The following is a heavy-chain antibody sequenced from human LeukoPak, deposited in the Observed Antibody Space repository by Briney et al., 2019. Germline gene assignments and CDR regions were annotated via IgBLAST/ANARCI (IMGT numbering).Heavy chain of an antibody. D-gene: IGHD3-10*01. V-gene: IGHV4-59*01. J-gene: IGHJ5*02. Sequence: SETLSLTCTVSAGSISSYYWSWIRQPPGKGLEWIGYIYYSGSTNYNPSLKSRVTISVDTSKNQFSLKLSSVTAADTAVYYCARGTPFLWGNWFDPWGQGTLVTVSS. CDR3: ARGTPFLWGNWFDP. CDR2: IYYSGST. CDR1: AGSISSYY.